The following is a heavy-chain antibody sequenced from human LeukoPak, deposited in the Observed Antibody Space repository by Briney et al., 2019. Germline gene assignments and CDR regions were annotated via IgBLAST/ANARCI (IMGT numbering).Heavy chain of an antibody. CDR2: MNPNSGNT. CDR1: GYTFTSYD. D-gene: IGHD3-22*01. CDR3: ARESERSYYYDSSGYYI. J-gene: IGHJ4*02. Sequence: GASVKVSCKASGYTFTSYDINWVRQATGQELEWMGWMNPNSGNTGYAQKFQGRVTMTRNTSISTAYMELSSLRSEDTAVYYCARESERSYYYDSSGYYIWGQGTLVTVSS. V-gene: IGHV1-8*01.